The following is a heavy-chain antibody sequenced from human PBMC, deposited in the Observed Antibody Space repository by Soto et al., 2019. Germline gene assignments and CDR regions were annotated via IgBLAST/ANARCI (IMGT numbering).Heavy chain of an antibody. CDR2: IYYSGST. CDR1: GDSIFGGDYY. CDR3: ARDVDSTILKPNDAFGI. J-gene: IGHJ3*02. Sequence: QVQLQESGPGLVKPSQTLSLTCTVSGDSIFGGDYYWSWIRQAPGKGLQWVGSIYYSGSTYYNPSLKSRFAISVETSQNQFSLKLSSVTAADTAVYFCARDVDSTILKPNDAFGIWGQGTMVTVSS. D-gene: IGHD5-18*01. V-gene: IGHV4-30-4*01.